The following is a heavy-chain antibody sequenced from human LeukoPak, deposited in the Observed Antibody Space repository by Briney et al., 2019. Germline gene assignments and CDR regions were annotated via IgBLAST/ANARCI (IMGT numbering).Heavy chain of an antibody. CDR1: ADSITSNSW. CDR3: ARGSKSPSYDTRGYYVY. D-gene: IGHD3-22*01. J-gene: IGHJ4*02. Sequence: SGTLSLTCAVSADSITSNSWWSWVRPPPGKGLEWIGEIHHSGSTNYNPSLKSRVTMSVDKSRNQFSLKLSFVTAADTAAFYCARGSKSPSYDTRGYYVYWGQGTLVTVSS. V-gene: IGHV4-4*02. CDR2: IHHSGST.